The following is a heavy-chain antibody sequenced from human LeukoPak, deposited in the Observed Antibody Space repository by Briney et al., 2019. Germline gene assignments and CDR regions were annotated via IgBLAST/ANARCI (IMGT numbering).Heavy chain of an antibody. D-gene: IGHD6-19*01. CDR1: GGTFSSYA. J-gene: IGHJ4*02. CDR2: IIPIFGTA. CDR3: ARSIAVAGQYYFDY. V-gene: IGHV1-69*13. Sequence: SVKVSCKASGGTFSSYAISWVRQAPGQGLEWMGGIIPIFGTANYAQKFQGRVTITADESTSTAYMELSSLRSEDTAVYYCARSIAVAGQYYFDYWGQGSLVTVSS.